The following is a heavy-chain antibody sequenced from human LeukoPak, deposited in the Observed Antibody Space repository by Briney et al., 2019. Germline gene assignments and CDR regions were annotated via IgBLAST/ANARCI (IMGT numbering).Heavy chain of an antibody. J-gene: IGHJ6*02. Sequence: GASVKVSCKASGYTFTSYDINWVRQATGQGLEWMGWMNPNSGNTGYAQKFQGRVTMTRNTSISTAYMELSRLRSEDTAVYYCARILRFLEWFDAYYYYYGMDVWGQGTTVTVSS. CDR3: ARILRFLEWFDAYYYYYGMDV. V-gene: IGHV1-8*01. D-gene: IGHD3-3*01. CDR2: MNPNSGNT. CDR1: GYTFTSYD.